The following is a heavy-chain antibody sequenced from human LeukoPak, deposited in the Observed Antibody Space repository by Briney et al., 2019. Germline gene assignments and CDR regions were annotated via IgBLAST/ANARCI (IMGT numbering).Heavy chain of an antibody. CDR1: GFTFSSYS. CDR2: ISSSSSYI. V-gene: IGHV3-21*01. Sequence: GGSLRLSCAASGFTFSSYSMNWVRQAPGKGLEWVSSISSSSSYIYYADSVKGRFTISRDNAKSSLYLQMNSLRAEDTAVYYCARYLTKYCSSTSCYSHDYWGQGTLVTVSS. J-gene: IGHJ4*02. CDR3: ARYLTKYCSSTSCYSHDY. D-gene: IGHD2-2*01.